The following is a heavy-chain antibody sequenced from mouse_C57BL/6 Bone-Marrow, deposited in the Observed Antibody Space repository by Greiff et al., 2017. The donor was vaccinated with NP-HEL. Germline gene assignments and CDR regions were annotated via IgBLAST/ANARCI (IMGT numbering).Heavy chain of an antibody. Sequence: VQLKQSGAELVRPGASVKLSCTASGFNIKDDYMHWVKQRPEQGLEWIGWIDPENGDTEYASKFQGKATITADTSSNTAYLQLSSLTSEDTAVYYCTPYYGSRGAWFAYWGQGTLVTVSA. V-gene: IGHV14-4*01. J-gene: IGHJ3*01. D-gene: IGHD1-1*01. CDR2: IDPENGDT. CDR3: TPYYGSRGAWFAY. CDR1: GFNIKDDY.